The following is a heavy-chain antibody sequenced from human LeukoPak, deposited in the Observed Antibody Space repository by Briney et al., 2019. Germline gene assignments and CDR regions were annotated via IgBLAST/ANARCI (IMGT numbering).Heavy chain of an antibody. V-gene: IGHV4-59*08. CDR2: IYYSGST. CDR1: GVSLSSYH. CDR3: ARRLNSGSHHDAFDI. D-gene: IGHD1-26*01. J-gene: IGHJ3*02. Sequence: SETLSLTCGVSGVSLSSYHWSWIRQPPGKGVEWIGYIYYSGSTNYNPSLKSRVTISVDTSKNQFSLKLSSVTAAGTAVYYCARRLNSGSHHDAFDIWGQGTMVTVSS.